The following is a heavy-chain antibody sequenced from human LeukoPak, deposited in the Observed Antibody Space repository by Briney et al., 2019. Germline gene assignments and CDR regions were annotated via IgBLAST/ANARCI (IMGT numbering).Heavy chain of an antibody. Sequence: GGSLRLSCAASGFTFSSYWMTWVRQAPGKGLEWVANIKQDGSEKYYVDSVKGRFTISRDNVKNSLYLQMNSLRAEDTAVFYCARDRYYNNNGFDFFDHWGQGTLVTVSS. V-gene: IGHV3-7*05. D-gene: IGHD4-11*01. CDR1: GFTFSSYW. CDR3: ARDRYYNNNGFDFFDH. CDR2: IKQDGSEK. J-gene: IGHJ4*02.